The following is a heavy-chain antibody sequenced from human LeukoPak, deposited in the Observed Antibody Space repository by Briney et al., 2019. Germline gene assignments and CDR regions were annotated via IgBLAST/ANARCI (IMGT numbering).Heavy chain of an antibody. J-gene: IGHJ4*02. CDR2: ISSSSSYI. Sequence: PGGSLRLSCAASGFTFSSYSMNWVRQAPGKGLEWVSSISSSSSYIYYADSVKGRFTISRDNAKNSLYLQMNSLRAEDTAVYYCARDPRGVTTTADDYWGQGTLVTVSS. CDR3: ARDPRGVTTTADDY. V-gene: IGHV3-21*01. CDR1: GFTFSSYS. D-gene: IGHD4-17*01.